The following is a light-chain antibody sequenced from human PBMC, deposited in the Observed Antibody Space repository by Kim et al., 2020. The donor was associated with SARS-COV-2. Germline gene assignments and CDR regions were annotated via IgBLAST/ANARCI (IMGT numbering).Light chain of an antibody. CDR2: DKN. Sequence: SSELTQDPAVSVALGQTVRITCQGDSLRNYYANWYQVKPGQAPVLVMYDKNNRPSGIPDRFSGSSSGNTASLTITGAQAADEADYYCKSRDRDSTGHLYV. CDR3: KSRDRDSTGHLYV. J-gene: IGLJ1*01. CDR1: SLRNYY. V-gene: IGLV3-19*01.